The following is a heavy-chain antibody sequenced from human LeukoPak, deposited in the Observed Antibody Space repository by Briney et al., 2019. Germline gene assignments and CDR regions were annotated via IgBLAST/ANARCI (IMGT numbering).Heavy chain of an antibody. CDR2: ISVDGSAT. Sequence: GGSLRLSCAASGFTFSNYAMNWIRQVPVKGLQWLAAISVDGSATNYADSVKGRFTISRDNSKNTLYLEMDGLRPDDTAVYYCARDFGYWGQGTLVTVSS. D-gene: IGHD3-10*01. J-gene: IGHJ4*02. CDR1: GFTFSNYA. V-gene: IGHV3-30*04. CDR3: ARDFGY.